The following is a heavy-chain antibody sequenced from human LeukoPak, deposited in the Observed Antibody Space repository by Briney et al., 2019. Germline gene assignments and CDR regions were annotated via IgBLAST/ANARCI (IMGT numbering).Heavy chain of an antibody. CDR1: GFTVSSNY. Sequence: PGGSLRLSCAASGFTVSSNYMSWVRQAPGKGLEWVSVIYSGGTTYYADSVKGGFTISRDNSKNTLYLQMNSLRAEDTAVYYCARKTRGYSGYDWGSDFDYWGQGTLVTVSS. J-gene: IGHJ4*02. V-gene: IGHV3-66*01. CDR3: ARKTRGYSGYDWGSDFDY. D-gene: IGHD5-12*01. CDR2: IYSGGTT.